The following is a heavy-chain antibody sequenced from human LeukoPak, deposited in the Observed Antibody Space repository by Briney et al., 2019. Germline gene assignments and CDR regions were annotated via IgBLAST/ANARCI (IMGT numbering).Heavy chain of an antibody. D-gene: IGHD6-13*01. J-gene: IGHJ6*03. CDR1: GFTFSSYW. V-gene: IGHV3-7*01. CDR3: ARDRLAPVSSSWHLMGYYYYYYMDV. Sequence: PGGSLRLSCAASGFTFSSYWMSWVRQAPGKGLEWVANIKQDGSEKYYVDSVKGRFTISRDNAKNSLYLQMNSLRAEDTAVYYCARDRLAPVSSSWHLMGYYYYYYMDVWGKGTTVTISS. CDR2: IKQDGSEK.